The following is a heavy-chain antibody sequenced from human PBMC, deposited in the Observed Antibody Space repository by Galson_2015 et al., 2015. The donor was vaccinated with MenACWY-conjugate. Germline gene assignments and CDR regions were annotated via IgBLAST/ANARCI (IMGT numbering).Heavy chain of an antibody. D-gene: IGHD1-26*01. J-gene: IGHJ6*02. CDR3: ARHPPGGRGMDV. Sequence: GAEVKKPGESLKISCKGSGYSFTNYWIGWVRQMPGRGLEWMGLIDPHNSNTRYSPSFQGQVTISADESISTAFLQWSSLKASDTAMYYCARHPPGGRGMDVWGRGTTVTVSS. V-gene: IGHV5-51*01. CDR2: IDPHNSNT. CDR1: GYSFTNYW.